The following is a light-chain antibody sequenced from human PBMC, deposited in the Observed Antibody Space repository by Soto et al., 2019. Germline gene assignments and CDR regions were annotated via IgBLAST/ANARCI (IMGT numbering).Light chain of an antibody. CDR2: EVS. V-gene: IGLV2-14*01. CDR3: SLYTSENAYV. J-gene: IGLJ1*01. Sequence: QSALTQPRSVSGSPGQSVTISCIGTNSDVGAYNYVSWYQQHPGKAPKLMIYEVSNRPSGVSNRFSGSKSGNTASLTISGLQAADEADYYCSLYTSENAYVFGTGTKLTVL. CDR1: NSDVGAYNY.